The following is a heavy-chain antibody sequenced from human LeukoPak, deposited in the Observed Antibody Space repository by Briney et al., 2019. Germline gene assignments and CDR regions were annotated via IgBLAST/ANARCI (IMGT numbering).Heavy chain of an antibody. CDR2: ISSSSSYI. CDR3: ARDKGHIVVVVAAIDAFDI. V-gene: IGHV3-21*01. D-gene: IGHD2-15*01. J-gene: IGHJ3*02. Sequence: GGSLRLSCAASGFTFSSYSMNWVRQAPGKGLEWVSSISSSSSYIYYADSVKGRFTISRDNAKNLLYLQMNSLRAEDTAVYYCARDKGHIVVVVAAIDAFDIWGQGTMVTVSS. CDR1: GFTFSSYS.